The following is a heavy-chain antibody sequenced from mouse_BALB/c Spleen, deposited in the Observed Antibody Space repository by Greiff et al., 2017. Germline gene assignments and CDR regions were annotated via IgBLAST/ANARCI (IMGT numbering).Heavy chain of an antibody. V-gene: IGHV5-17*02. D-gene: IGHD3-2*02. CDR1: GFTFSSFG. J-gene: IGHJ2*01. CDR2: ISSGSSTI. CDR3: ARSGDYFDY. Sequence: EVMLVESGGGLVKPGGSRKLSCAASGFTFSSFGMHWVRQAPEKGLEWVAYISSGSSTIYYADTVKGRFTISRDNPKNTLFLQMTSLRSEDTAMYYCARSGDYFDYWGQGTTLTVSS.